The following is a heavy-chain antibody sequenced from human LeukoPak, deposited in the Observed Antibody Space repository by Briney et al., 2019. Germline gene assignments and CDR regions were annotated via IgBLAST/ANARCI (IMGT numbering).Heavy chain of an antibody. CDR1: GGIFTSYG. J-gene: IGHJ5*02. CDR3: ARGRDGYIPYNWFDP. D-gene: IGHD5-24*01. V-gene: IGHV1-69*05. CDR2: IIPISGTT. Sequence: GASVKVSCKASGGIFTSYGISWERQAPGQGREWMGGIIPISGTTNNAQKFQGRVTFTRDTSASTAYMELTGLRSEDMAVYYCARGRDGYIPYNWFDPWGQGTLVTVSS.